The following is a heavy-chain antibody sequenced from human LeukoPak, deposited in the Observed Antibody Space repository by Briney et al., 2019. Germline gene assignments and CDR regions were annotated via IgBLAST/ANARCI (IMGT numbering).Heavy chain of an antibody. V-gene: IGHV3-49*04. CDR3: TRDFYGDYD. CDR2: IRSKAYGGTT. Sequence: GRSLRLSCTASGFTFGDYAMSWVRQAPGEGLEWVGFIRSKAYGGTTEYAASVKGRFTISRDDSKSIAYLQMNSLKTEDTAVYYCTRDFYGDYDWGQGTLVTVSS. J-gene: IGHJ4*02. D-gene: IGHD4-17*01. CDR1: GFTFGDYA.